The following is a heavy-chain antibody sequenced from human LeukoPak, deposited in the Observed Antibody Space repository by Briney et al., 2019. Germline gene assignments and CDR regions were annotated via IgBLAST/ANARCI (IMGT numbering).Heavy chain of an antibody. D-gene: IGHD3-16*01. Sequence: ASVKVSCKASGYTFTSYYMHWVRQAPGQRLEWMGWINAGSGNTKYSQKFQGRVTITADESTSTAYMELSSLRSEDTAVYYCAREQGAVGYFDYWGQGTLVTVSS. CDR1: GYTFTSYY. CDR3: AREQGAVGYFDY. J-gene: IGHJ4*02. CDR2: INAGSGNT. V-gene: IGHV1-3*01.